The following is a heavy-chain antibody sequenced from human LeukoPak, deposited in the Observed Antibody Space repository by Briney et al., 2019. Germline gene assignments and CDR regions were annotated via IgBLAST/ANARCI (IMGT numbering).Heavy chain of an antibody. D-gene: IGHD3-22*01. J-gene: IGHJ4*02. CDR2: ISSSGSTI. V-gene: IGHV3-48*03. CDR3: ATGYDSSGQTDY. CDR1: GFTFSSYE. Sequence: SGGSLRLSCAASGFTFSSYEMNWVRQAPGKGLEWVSYISSSGSTIYYADSVKGRFTISRDNAKNSLYLQMNSLRAEDTAVYYCATGYDSSGQTDYWGQGTLVTVSS.